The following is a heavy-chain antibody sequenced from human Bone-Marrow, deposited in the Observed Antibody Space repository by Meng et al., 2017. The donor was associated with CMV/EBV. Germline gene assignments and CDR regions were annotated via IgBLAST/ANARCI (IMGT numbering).Heavy chain of an antibody. Sequence: CKASGYTFTSYDINWVRQATGQGLEWMGWMNPNSGNTGYAQKFQGRVTMTRNTSISTAYVELSSLRSEDTAVYYCARCPVDGATGYYYYYGMDVWGQGTTVTVSS. CDR2: MNPNSGNT. V-gene: IGHV1-8*01. J-gene: IGHJ6*02. D-gene: IGHD4-23*01. CDR3: ARCPVDGATGYYYYYGMDV. CDR1: GYTFTSYD.